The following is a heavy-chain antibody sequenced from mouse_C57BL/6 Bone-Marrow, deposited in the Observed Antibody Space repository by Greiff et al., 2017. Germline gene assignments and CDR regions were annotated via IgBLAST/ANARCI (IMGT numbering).Heavy chain of an antibody. D-gene: IGHD1-1*01. CDR2: INPSTGGT. CDR1: GYSFTGYY. J-gene: IGHJ1*03. CDR3: ARGDGNSYLWYIDV. V-gene: IGHV1-42*01. Sequence: EVQLQQSGPELVKPGASVKISCKASGYSFTGYYMNWVKQSPEKSLEWIGEINPSTGGTTYNQKFKAKATLTVDKSSSTAYMQLKSLTSEDSAVYYCARGDGNSYLWYIDVWGTGTTVTVSS.